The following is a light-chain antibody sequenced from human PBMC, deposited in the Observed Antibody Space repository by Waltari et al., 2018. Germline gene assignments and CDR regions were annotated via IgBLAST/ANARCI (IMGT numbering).Light chain of an antibody. J-gene: IGLJ3*02. V-gene: IGLV1-40*01. Sequence: QSVLTQPPSVSGAPGQRVTISCTGSGSNIGAGYDVHWYQQLPRAAPKLLMYGSTSRPLGVPARFFGSTSVTSASLAITGLQAEDEADYYCQSYDTSLSVVFGGGTKLTVL. CDR2: GST. CDR3: QSYDTSLSVV. CDR1: GSNIGAGYD.